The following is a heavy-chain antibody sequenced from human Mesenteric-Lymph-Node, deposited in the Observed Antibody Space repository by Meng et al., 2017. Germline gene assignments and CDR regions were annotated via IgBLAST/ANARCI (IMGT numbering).Heavy chain of an antibody. CDR3: ARGTPMKY. J-gene: IGHJ4*02. CDR1: GYTFGSYG. Sequence: QVQLVQSGSEVNQPGASVKVSCQASGYTFGSYGINWVRQAPGQGLEWMGWINTNSGSPTYGQGFTGRFVFSLDASVRTAYLEISSLKAEDTAVYYCARGTPMKYWGQGTLVTVSS. V-gene: IGHV7-4-1*02. CDR2: INTNSGSP. D-gene: IGHD5-18*01.